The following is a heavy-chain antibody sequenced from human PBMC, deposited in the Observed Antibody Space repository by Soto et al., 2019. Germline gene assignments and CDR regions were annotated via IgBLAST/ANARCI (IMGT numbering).Heavy chain of an antibody. CDR2: IIPMFGTT. V-gene: IGHV1-69*13. J-gene: IGHJ5*02. CDR1: GYTFTSYG. CDR3: ARASGSSWYNWFDP. D-gene: IGHD6-13*01. Sequence: RASVKVSCKASGYTFTSYGISWVRQAPGQGLEWMGGIIPMFGTTNYAHEFRGRVTVTADESTSTVYMEFSSLRFEDTAVYYCARASGSSWYNWFDPWGQGTLVTVSS.